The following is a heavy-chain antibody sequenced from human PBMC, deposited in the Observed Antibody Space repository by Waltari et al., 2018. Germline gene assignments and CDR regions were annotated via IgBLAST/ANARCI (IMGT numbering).Heavy chain of an antibody. J-gene: IGHJ4*02. CDR1: GGSISSYY. CDR3: ARDLVGDYYDSSGYYRD. Sequence: QVQLQESGPGLVKPSETLSLTCTVSGGSISSYYWSWIRQPPGKGLEWIGYIYYSGSTNYNPSLKSRVTISVDTSKNQFSLKLSSVTAADTAVYYCARDLVGDYYDSSGYYRDWGQGTLVTVSS. D-gene: IGHD3-22*01. CDR2: IYYSGST. V-gene: IGHV4-59*01.